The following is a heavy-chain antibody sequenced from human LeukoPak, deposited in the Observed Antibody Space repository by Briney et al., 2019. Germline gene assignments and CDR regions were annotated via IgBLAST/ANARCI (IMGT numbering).Heavy chain of an antibody. Sequence: SETLSLTCTVSGGSISSSSYYWGWIRQPPGKGLEWIGSIYYSGSTYYNPSLKSRVTISVDTSKNQFSLKLSSVTAADTAVYYCARERWGDAIAAAGKGYNWFDPWGQGTLVTVSS. J-gene: IGHJ5*02. CDR3: ARERWGDAIAAAGKGYNWFDP. CDR2: IYYSGST. D-gene: IGHD6-13*01. CDR1: GGSISSSSYY. V-gene: IGHV4-39*07.